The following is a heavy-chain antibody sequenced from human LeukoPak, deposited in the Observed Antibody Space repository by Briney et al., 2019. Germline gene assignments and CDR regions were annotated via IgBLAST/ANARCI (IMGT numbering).Heavy chain of an antibody. CDR2: ISSSGSTI. CDR3: AELGITMIGGV. CDR1: GASISSSN. D-gene: IGHD3-10*02. Sequence: LSLTCAVSGASISSSNWLSWVRQPPGKGLEWVSYISSSGSTIYYADSVKGRFTISRDNAKNSLYLQMNSLRAEDTAVYYCAELGITMIGGVWGKGTTVTISS. V-gene: IGHV3-48*03. J-gene: IGHJ6*04.